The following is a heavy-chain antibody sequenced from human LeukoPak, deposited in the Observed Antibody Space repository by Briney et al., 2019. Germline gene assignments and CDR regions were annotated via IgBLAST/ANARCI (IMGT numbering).Heavy chain of an antibody. CDR3: ARTSGWYNCFDP. V-gene: IGHV4-59*08. Sequence: PSETLSLTCTVSGGSISTYYWSWIRQPPGKGLEWIGYIYHSGSTKYNPSLKSRVTISVDTSQNQFSLKLTSVIAADTAVYYCARTSGWYNCFDPWGQGTLVTVPS. CDR2: IYHSGST. D-gene: IGHD6-19*01. CDR1: GGSISTYY. J-gene: IGHJ5*02.